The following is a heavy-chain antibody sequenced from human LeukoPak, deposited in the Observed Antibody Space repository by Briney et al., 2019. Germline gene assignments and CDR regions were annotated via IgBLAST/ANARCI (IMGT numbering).Heavy chain of an antibody. CDR3: VRNSEWDLR. Sequence: GGSLRLSCAASEFTFGSFWMTWVRQAPGKGLECVANIRPDGSEKYYGDSVKGRFTISRDNARNSVHLQMNSLRVEDTAGYYCVRNSEWDLRWGQGTLVIVSS. CDR2: IRPDGSEK. D-gene: IGHD1-26*01. J-gene: IGHJ4*02. CDR1: EFTFGSFW. V-gene: IGHV3-7*01.